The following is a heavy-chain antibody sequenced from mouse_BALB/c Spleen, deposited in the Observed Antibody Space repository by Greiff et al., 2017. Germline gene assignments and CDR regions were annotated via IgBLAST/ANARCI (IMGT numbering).Heavy chain of an antibody. CDR3: NARDYDEFAY. Sequence: EVQLQQSGAELVRSGASVKLSCTASGFNIKDYYMHWVKQRPEQGLEWIGWIDPENGDTEYAPKFQGKATMTADTSSNTAYLQLSSLTSEDTAVYYCNARDYDEFAYWGQGTLVTVSA. J-gene: IGHJ3*01. CDR2: IDPENGDT. CDR1: GFNIKDYY. D-gene: IGHD2-4*01. V-gene: IGHV14-4*02.